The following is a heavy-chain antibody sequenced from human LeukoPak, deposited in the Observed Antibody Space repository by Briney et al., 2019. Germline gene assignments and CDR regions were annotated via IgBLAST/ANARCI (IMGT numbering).Heavy chain of an antibody. CDR1: GYNFTSYG. J-gene: IGHJ3*01. CDR2: VSTYNGNT. CDR3: ARSGYCSSSSCYRESDGLDF. V-gene: IGHV1-18*01. Sequence: ASVKVSCKASGYNFTSYGVSWVRQAPGQGLEWMGWVSTYNGNTNYAQNLQYRVTMTTDPATSTAYMELTNLRSGDTAVYYCARSGYCSSSSCYRESDGLDFWGQGTMVTVSS. D-gene: IGHD2-2*01.